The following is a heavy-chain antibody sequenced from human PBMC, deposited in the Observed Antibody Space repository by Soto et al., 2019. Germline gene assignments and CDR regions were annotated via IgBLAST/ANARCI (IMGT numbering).Heavy chain of an antibody. J-gene: IGHJ3*02. CDR3: ARQYDILTGYYTSDAFDI. CDR2: ISYDGSNK. V-gene: IGHV3-30-3*01. CDR1: GFTFSSYA. D-gene: IGHD3-9*01. Sequence: QVQLVESGGGVVQPGRSLRLSCAASGFTFSSYAMHWVRQAPGKGLVWVAVISYDGSNKYYADSVKGRFTISRYNSKNTLYVQMNSLRAEDTAVYYCARQYDILTGYYTSDAFDIWGQGTMVTVSS.